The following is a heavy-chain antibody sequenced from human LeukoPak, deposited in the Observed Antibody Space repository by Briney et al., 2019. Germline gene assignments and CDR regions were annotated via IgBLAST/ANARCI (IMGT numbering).Heavy chain of an antibody. CDR3: ARDYCNNPTCHTREFDY. J-gene: IGHJ4*02. V-gene: IGHV1-18*01. D-gene: IGHD2/OR15-2a*01. Sequence: GASAKVSCKASGYTFTSYGISWVRQAPGQGLEWMGWISGYNGNTIYAQKLQGRVSMTTDTSTSTAYMGLRSLRSDDTAVYYCARDYCNNPTCHTREFDYWGQGTLVTVSS. CDR2: ISGYNGNT. CDR1: GYTFTSYG.